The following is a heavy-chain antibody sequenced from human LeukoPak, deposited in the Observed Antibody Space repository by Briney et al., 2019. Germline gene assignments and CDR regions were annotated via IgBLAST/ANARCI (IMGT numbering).Heavy chain of an antibody. CDR1: GFTFSSYS. D-gene: IGHD3-3*01. J-gene: IGHJ5*02. CDR3: ARSWVPYYDFWRGPKDNWFDP. Sequence: PGGSLRLSCAASGFTFSSYSMNWVRQAPGRGLEWVSSISSSSSYIYYADSVKGRFTISRDNAKNSLYLQMNSLRAEDTAVYYCARSWVPYYDFWRGPKDNWFDPWGQGTLVTVSS. V-gene: IGHV3-21*01. CDR2: ISSSSSYI.